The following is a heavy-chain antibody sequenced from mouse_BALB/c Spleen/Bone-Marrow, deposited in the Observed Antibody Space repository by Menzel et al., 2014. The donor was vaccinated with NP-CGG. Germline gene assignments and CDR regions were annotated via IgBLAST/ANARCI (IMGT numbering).Heavy chain of an antibody. J-gene: IGHJ1*01. V-gene: IGHV3-6*02. CDR1: GYSITSGYY. D-gene: IGHD2-4*01. CDR3: ATIYYDCDGYFDV. CDR2: ISYDGSN. Sequence: EVQLQQSGPGLVKPSQSLSLTCSVTGYSITSGYYWNWIRQFPGNKLEWMGYISYDGSNNYNPSLKNRISITRDTSKNQFFLKLNSVTTEDTATYYCATIYYDCDGYFDVWGAGTTVTVSS.